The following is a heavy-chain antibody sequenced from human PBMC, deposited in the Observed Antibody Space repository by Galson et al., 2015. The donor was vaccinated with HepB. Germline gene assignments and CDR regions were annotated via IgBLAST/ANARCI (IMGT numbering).Heavy chain of an antibody. Sequence: SLRLSCAASGFTFSSYSMNWVRQAPGRGLEWVSSISSSSSYIYYADSVKGRFTISRDNAKNSLYLQMNSLRAEDTAVYYCARDRGIAVADYGMDVWGQGTTVTVSS. CDR3: ARDRGIAVADYGMDV. V-gene: IGHV3-21*01. CDR2: ISSSSSYI. J-gene: IGHJ6*02. D-gene: IGHD6-19*01. CDR1: GFTFSSYS.